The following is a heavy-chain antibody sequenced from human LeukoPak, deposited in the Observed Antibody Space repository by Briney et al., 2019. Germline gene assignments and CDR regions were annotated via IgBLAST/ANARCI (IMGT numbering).Heavy chain of an antibody. J-gene: IGHJ5*02. D-gene: IGHD6-19*01. V-gene: IGHV4-31*03. Sequence: SQTLSLTCTVSGGSISSGGYYWSWIRQHPGKGLEWIGYIYYSGSTYYNPSLKSRVTISVDTSKNQFSLKLSSVTAADTAVYYCARYSSGWANWFDPWGQGTLVTVSS. CDR1: GGSISSGGYY. CDR3: ARYSSGWANWFDP. CDR2: IYYSGST.